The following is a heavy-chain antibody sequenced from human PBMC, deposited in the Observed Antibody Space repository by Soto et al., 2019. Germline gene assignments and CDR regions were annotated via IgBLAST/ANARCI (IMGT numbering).Heavy chain of an antibody. Sequence: QVQLVESGGGVVQPGRSLRLSCAASGFTGSSYAMHWVRQAPGKGLEWVAVISYDGSNKYYADSVKGRFTISRDNSKNTLYLQMHSLRAEDTAVYYCARDREGGWLVISHYSDHWCQGTLVTVSS. CDR1: GFTGSSYA. J-gene: IGHJ4*02. D-gene: IGHD6-19*01. CDR2: ISYDGSNK. V-gene: IGHV3-30-3*01. CDR3: ARDREGGWLVISHYSDH.